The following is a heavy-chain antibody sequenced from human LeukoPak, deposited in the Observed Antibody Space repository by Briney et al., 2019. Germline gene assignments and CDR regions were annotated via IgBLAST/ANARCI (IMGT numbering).Heavy chain of an antibody. CDR1: GGSISSYY. D-gene: IGHD3-10*01. V-gene: IGHV4-59*01. Sequence: SETLSLTCSVSGGSISSYYWSWIRQPPGKGLEWIGYIYYSGTTNYNPSLKSRVTISVDTSKSQFSLKLTSVTAADTAVYYCARGVFGGYWGQGTLVTVSS. J-gene: IGHJ4*02. CDR3: ARGVFGGY. CDR2: IYYSGTT.